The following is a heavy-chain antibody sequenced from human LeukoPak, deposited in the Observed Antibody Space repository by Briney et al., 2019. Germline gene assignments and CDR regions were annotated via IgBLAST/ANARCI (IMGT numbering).Heavy chain of an antibody. V-gene: IGHV3-66*02. CDR2: IYSGGST. D-gene: IGHD3-10*01. J-gene: IGHJ3*02. CDR1: GFTFSSYE. CDR3: ARDRFGERDAFDI. Sequence: QSGGSLRLSCAASGFTFSSYEMNWVRQAPGKGLEWVSVIYSGGSTYYADSVKGRFTISRDNSKNTLYLQMNSLRAEDTAVYYCARDRFGERDAFDIWGQGTMVTVSS.